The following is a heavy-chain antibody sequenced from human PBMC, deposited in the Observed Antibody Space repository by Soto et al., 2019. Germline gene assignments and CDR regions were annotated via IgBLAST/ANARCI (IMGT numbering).Heavy chain of an antibody. CDR1: VGSFSGYY. CDR3: ARVTTTVTTGDY. D-gene: IGHD4-17*01. V-gene: IGHV4-34*01. CDR2: INHRGST. Sequence: SETLSLTCAVYVGSFSGYYWSWIRQPPGKGLEWIGEINHRGSTNYNPALKSRVTMSVDTSKNQFSLKLSSVTAADTAVYYCARVTTTVTTGDYWGQGTLVTVSS. J-gene: IGHJ4*02.